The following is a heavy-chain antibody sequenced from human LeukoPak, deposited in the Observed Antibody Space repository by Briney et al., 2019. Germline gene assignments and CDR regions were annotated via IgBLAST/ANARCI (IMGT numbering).Heavy chain of an antibody. D-gene: IGHD3-3*01. CDR2: MNPNSGNT. CDR3: ARGSLEYYDFWSGSRWDWFDP. Sequence: GASVKVSCKASGYTFTSYDINWVRQATGQGLEWMGWMNPNSGNTGYAQKFQGRVTMTRNTSISTAYMELSSPRSEDTAVYYCARGSLEYYDFWSGSRWDWFDPWGQGTLVTVSS. J-gene: IGHJ5*02. V-gene: IGHV1-8*01. CDR1: GYTFTSYD.